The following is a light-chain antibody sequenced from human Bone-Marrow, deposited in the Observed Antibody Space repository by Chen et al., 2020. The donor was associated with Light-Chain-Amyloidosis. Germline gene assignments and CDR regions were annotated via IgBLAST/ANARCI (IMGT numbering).Light chain of an antibody. Sequence: EIVMTQSPPTLSVSPGERATLSCRASQSVSSNLAWYQQKPGQAPRLLIYGASTRATGIPARFSGSGSGTEFTLTISSMQSEDYAVYYCQQYNNWPLGFGGGTKVEIK. J-gene: IGKJ4*01. CDR3: QQYNNWPLG. V-gene: IGKV3-15*01. CDR2: GAS. CDR1: QSVSSN.